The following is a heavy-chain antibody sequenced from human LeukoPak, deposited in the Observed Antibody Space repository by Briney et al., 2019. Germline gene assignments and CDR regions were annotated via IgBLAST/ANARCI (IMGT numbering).Heavy chain of an antibody. CDR2: IYYSGST. D-gene: IGHD3-22*01. V-gene: IGHV4-39*07. CDR1: GGSISSSSYY. CDR3: ARVIYSMIVVVIHFFDY. J-gene: IGHJ4*02. Sequence: SETLSLTCTVSGGSISSSSYYWGWIRQPPGKGLEWIGSIYYSGSTYYNPSLKSRVTISIDTSKNQFSLKLSSVTAADTAVYYCARVIYSMIVVVIHFFDYWGQGTLVTVSS.